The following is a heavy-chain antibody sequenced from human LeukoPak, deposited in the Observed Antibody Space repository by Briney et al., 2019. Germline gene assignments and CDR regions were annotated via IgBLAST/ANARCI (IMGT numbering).Heavy chain of an antibody. CDR2: ISGSGGTT. CDR3: ARRAGAYSHPYDY. D-gene: IGHD4/OR15-4a*01. V-gene: IGHV3-23*01. Sequence: PGGTLRLSCAASGFIFSSYGMNWVRQAPGKGLEWVSVISGSGGTTYYADSVKGRVTISRDNSKNTLYLQMNSLRAEDTAVYYCARRAGAYSHPYDYWGQGTLVTVSS. J-gene: IGHJ4*02. CDR1: GFIFSSYG.